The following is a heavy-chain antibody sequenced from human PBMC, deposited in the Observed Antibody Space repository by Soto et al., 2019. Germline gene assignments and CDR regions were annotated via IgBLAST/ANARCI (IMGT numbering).Heavy chain of an antibody. D-gene: IGHD3-9*01. CDR3: ARDLYDRLTGYYPHAVYI. Sequence: VGCLRLSCAASGFNFRSYSVNWVRQASGKGLEWVSYISSSSSSIYYADSVKGRFTISRDNAKNSLYLQMHSLRDEDTAVYYCARDLYDRLTGYYPHAVYIWGQGTMVTVSS. CDR2: ISSSSSSI. J-gene: IGHJ3*02. CDR1: GFNFRSYS. V-gene: IGHV3-48*02.